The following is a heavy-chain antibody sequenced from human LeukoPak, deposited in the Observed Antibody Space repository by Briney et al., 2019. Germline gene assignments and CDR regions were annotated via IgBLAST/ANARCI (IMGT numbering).Heavy chain of an antibody. CDR3: TKRADTSYAFDI. CDR2: ISGSGGST. V-gene: IGHV3-23*01. J-gene: IGHJ3*02. CDR1: GFNFISYA. Sequence: PGGSLRLSCAASGFNFISYAMSWVRQAPGKGLEWVSAISGSGGSTYYAGSVKGRFTISRDNSKNTLYLQMNSLRAEDTAIYYCTKRADTSYAFDIWGQGTMVTVSS. D-gene: IGHD2-2*01.